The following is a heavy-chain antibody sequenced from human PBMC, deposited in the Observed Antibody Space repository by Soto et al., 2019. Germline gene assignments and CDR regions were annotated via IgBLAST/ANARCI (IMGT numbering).Heavy chain of an antibody. Sequence: GDALKISCKFSGKTFINHFIACVRQMPGKVLEWMGIIYPGDSDARYSPSFGGKVTISVDKSITTAYLQWSSLEASDSAMYYCARQGDMAATNDDDFDIWGKGKMVNVSS. CDR1: GKTFINHF. J-gene: IGHJ3*02. CDR2: IYPGDSDA. D-gene: IGHD1-1*01. V-gene: IGHV5-51*01. CDR3: ARQGDMAATNDDDFDI.